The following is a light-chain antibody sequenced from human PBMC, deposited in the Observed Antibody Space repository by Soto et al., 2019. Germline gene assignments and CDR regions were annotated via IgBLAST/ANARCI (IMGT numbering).Light chain of an antibody. V-gene: IGLV2-14*01. CDR2: DVN. J-gene: IGLJ1*01. CDR3: SSYSGSNRV. Sequence: QSALTQPASVSGSPGQSITISCTGTISDIGGYNFISWYQHHPGKAPKLVIYDVNNRPSGISYRFSGSKSGNTASLTVSGLQAEDEADYYCSSYSGSNRVFGTGTKVTVL. CDR1: ISDIGGYNF.